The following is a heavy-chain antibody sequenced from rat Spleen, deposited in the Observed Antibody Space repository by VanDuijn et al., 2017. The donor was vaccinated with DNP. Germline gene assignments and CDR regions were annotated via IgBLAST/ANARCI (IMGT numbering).Heavy chain of an antibody. CDR3: TSNPHIRTAAPFDY. Sequence: EVQLVESGGGLVQPGRSLKLSCAASGFTFSDYNMAWVRQAPKKGLEWVASITNSGGTTYYRDSVKGRFTISRDNAKSTLYLQVNSLRSEDTATYFCTSNPHIRTAAPFDYWGQGVMVTVSS. CDR2: ITNSGGTT. J-gene: IGHJ2*01. CDR1: GFTFSDYN. D-gene: IGHD3-8*01. V-gene: IGHV5S23*01.